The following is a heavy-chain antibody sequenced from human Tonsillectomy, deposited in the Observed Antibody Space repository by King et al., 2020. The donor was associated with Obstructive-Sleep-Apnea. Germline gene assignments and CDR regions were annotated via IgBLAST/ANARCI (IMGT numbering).Heavy chain of an antibody. CDR2: ISYDGSEK. J-gene: IGHJ4*02. CDR3: PRSFLSREGDRSSSTGAFDY. Sequence: VQLVESGGGVVQPGRSRRLSCAASGFIFSNYAMHWVRQAPGKGLEWVAVISYDGSEKYYADSVKGRFTVSRDNSKSTLFLQMNSLRAEDTAVYYCPRSFLSREGDRSSSTGAFDYWGQGALVTVSS. V-gene: IGHV3-30*04. CDR1: GFIFSNYA. D-gene: IGHD6-6*01.